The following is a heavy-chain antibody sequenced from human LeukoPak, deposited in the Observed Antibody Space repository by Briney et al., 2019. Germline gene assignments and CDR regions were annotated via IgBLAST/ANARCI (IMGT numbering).Heavy chain of an antibody. CDR3: ARDNLAVAVGFDY. V-gene: IGHV3-23*01. Sequence: GGSLRLSCAASGFTFSTYGMSWVRQAPGKGLEWVSGISSSGGSTYYADSVKGRFTISRDNAKNSLYLQMNSLRAEDTAVYYCARDNLAVAVGFDYWGQGTLVTVSS. CDR2: ISSSGGST. D-gene: IGHD6-19*01. CDR1: GFTFSTYG. J-gene: IGHJ4*02.